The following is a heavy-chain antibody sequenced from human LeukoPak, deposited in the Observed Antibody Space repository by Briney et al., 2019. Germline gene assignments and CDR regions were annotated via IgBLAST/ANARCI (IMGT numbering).Heavy chain of an antibody. V-gene: IGHV1-18*01. CDR1: GYTFTSYG. CDR3: ARAPGGPYCSSTSCYAKYFQH. CDR2: ISAYNGNT. J-gene: IGHJ1*01. Sequence: ASVKVSCKASGYTFTSYGISWVRQAPGQGLEWMGWISAYNGNTNYAQKLQGRVTMTTDTSTSTAYMELRSLGSDDTAVYYCARAPGGPYCSSTSCYAKYFQHWGQGTLVTVSS. D-gene: IGHD2-2*01.